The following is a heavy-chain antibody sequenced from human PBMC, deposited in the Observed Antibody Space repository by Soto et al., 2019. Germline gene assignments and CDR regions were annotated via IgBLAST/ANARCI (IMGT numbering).Heavy chain of an antibody. D-gene: IGHD3-10*01. CDR3: ARGNALDV. CDR2: TYYRSKWFH. V-gene: IGHV6-1*01. CDR1: GDSVSSDITS. Sequence: QGPLQQSGPGLVKPSQTLSLTCAISGDSVSSDITSWNWIRQSPSRGLEWLGRTYYRSKWFHDYAASLKSRITINPDTSKNQFSLELNSMTPEDTAVYYCARGNALDVWGQGTVVTVSS. J-gene: IGHJ3*01.